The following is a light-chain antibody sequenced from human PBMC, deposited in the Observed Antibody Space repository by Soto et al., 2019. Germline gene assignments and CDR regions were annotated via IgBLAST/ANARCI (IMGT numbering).Light chain of an antibody. J-gene: IGLJ2*01. CDR1: SSNIGAGYD. V-gene: IGLV1-40*01. CDR2: GNN. Sequence: QLVLTQPPSVSGAPGQRVTISCTGSSSNIGAGYDVHWYQQLPGIAPKLLIFGNNNRPSGVPGRFSGSTSGTSASLAITGLQAEDEADYYCQSYDSSLRDVVFGGGTKLTVL. CDR3: QSYDSSLRDVV.